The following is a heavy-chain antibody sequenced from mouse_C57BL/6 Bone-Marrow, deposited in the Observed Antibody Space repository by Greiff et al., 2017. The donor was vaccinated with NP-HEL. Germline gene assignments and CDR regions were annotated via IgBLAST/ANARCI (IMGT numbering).Heavy chain of an antibody. V-gene: IGHV1-61*01. J-gene: IGHJ4*01. Sequence: VQLQQPGAELVRPGSSVKLSCKASGYTFTSYWMDWVKQRPGQGLEWIGNIYPSDSETHYNQKFKDKATLTVDKSSSTAYMQLSSLTSEDSAVYYCARSYDYDKDYAMDYWGQGTSVTVSS. CDR2: IYPSDSET. CDR3: ARSYDYDKDYAMDY. D-gene: IGHD2-4*01. CDR1: GYTFTSYW.